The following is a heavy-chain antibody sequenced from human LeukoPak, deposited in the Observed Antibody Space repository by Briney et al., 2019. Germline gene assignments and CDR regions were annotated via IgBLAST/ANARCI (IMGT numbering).Heavy chain of an antibody. D-gene: IGHD1-26*01. CDR1: GYTFSSYA. V-gene: IGHV7-4-1*02. Sequence: ASVKVSCKASGYTFSSYAMNWVRQAPGQGLEWMGWININTGNPTYAQGFTGRFVFSLDTSVTTAYLQISSLKAEDTAVYYCARSGSWDPSMGGIDFDYWGQGTLVTVSS. J-gene: IGHJ4*02. CDR2: ININTGNP. CDR3: ARSGSWDPSMGGIDFDY.